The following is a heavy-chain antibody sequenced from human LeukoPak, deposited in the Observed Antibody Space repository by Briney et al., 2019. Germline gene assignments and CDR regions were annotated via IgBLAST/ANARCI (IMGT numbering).Heavy chain of an antibody. CDR1: GDSISSSSYY. J-gene: IGHJ4*02. CDR2: IYYSGST. Sequence: SETLSLTCTVSGDSISSSSYYWGWIRQPPGKGLEWIGSIYYSGSTYYNPPLKSRVTISVDTSKNQFSLKLSSVTAADTAVYYCAGGGSSAHFDYWGQGTLVTVSS. D-gene: IGHD6-6*01. CDR3: AGGGSSAHFDY. V-gene: IGHV4-39*01.